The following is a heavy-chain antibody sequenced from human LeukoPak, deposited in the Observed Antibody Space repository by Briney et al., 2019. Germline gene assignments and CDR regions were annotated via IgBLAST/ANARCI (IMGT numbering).Heavy chain of an antibody. V-gene: IGHV3-13*01. CDR2: IGTAGDT. CDR3: ALARFGDPMTG. D-gene: IGHD3-10*01. J-gene: IGHJ4*02. CDR1: GFTFSIYD. Sequence: GGSLRLSCAASGFTFSIYDMHWVRQAIGKGLEWVSAIGTAGDTYYPGSVKGRFTISRDNAKNSLYLQMNSLRAGDTAVYYCALARFGDPMTGWGQGTLVNVSS.